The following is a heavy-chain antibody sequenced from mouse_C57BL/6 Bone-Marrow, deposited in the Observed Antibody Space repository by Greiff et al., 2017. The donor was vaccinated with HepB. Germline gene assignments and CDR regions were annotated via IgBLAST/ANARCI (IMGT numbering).Heavy chain of an antibody. D-gene: IGHD1-1*01. CDR3: ARDGSSNYYAIDY. J-gene: IGHJ4*01. CDR2: ISDGGSYT. CDR1: GFTFSSYA. Sequence: EVQLQESGGGLVKPGGSLKLSCAASGFTFSSYAMSWVRQTPEKRLEWVATISDGGSYTYYPDNVKGRFTISRDNAKNNLYLQMSHLKSEDTAMYYCARDGSSNYYAIDYWGQGTSVTVSS. V-gene: IGHV5-4*01.